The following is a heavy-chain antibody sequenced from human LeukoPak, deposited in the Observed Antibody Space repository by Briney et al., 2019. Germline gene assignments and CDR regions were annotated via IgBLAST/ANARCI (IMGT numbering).Heavy chain of an antibody. V-gene: IGHV1-2*02. CDR3: ARAGFWSYYMDV. CDR1: GYTSTGYY. Sequence: ASVKVSCKASGYTSTGYYMHWVRQAPGQGLEWMGWINPNSGGTNYAQKFQGRVTMTRDTSISTAYMELSRLRSDDTAVYYCARAGFWSYYMDVWGKGTTVTVSS. CDR2: INPNSGGT. D-gene: IGHD3-3*01. J-gene: IGHJ6*03.